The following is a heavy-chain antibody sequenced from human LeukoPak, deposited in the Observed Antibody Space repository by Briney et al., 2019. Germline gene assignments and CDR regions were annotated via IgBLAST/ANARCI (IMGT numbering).Heavy chain of an antibody. CDR3: ARFGWVPPAHFDL. CDR1: GFTFTNYW. Sequence: GGSLRLSCAASGFTFTNYWMHWVRQAPGKGLVWVSRINTDGTSTNYADSVKGRFTISRDNAKNTLYLQMNSLRAEDTAVYFCARFGWVPPAHFDLWGQGTLVTVSS. D-gene: IGHD2-2*01. V-gene: IGHV3-74*01. J-gene: IGHJ4*02. CDR2: INTDGTST.